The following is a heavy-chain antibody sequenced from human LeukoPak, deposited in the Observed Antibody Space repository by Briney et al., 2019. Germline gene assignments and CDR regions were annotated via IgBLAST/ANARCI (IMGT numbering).Heavy chain of an antibody. CDR2: ISGSGSGGST. V-gene: IGHV3-23*01. CDR1: GFTFSSYA. Sequence: QPGGSLRLSCGASGFTFSSYAMSWVRQAPGKGLEWVSTISGSGSGGSTYYADSVKGRFTISRDNSKDTLYLQMNSLRAEDTAVYYCAKLLAVTNSYYFNYWGQGTLVTVSS. CDR3: AKLLAVTNSYYFNY. D-gene: IGHD6-19*01. J-gene: IGHJ4*02.